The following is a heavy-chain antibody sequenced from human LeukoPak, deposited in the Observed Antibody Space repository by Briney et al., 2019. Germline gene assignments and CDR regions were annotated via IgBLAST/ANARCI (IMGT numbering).Heavy chain of an antibody. Sequence: SETLSLTCTVSGGSISSVNSYWSWVRQSREKGLEWIGYISYSGSTYYNPSLKSRVFISIDTSKNQFSLKLRSVTAADTAVYYCASLRSLDPMAAFDYWGQGTLVTVSS. CDR2: ISYSGST. V-gene: IGHV4-30-4*08. CDR1: GGSISSVNSY. D-gene: IGHD3-3*01. J-gene: IGHJ4*02. CDR3: ASLRSLDPMAAFDY.